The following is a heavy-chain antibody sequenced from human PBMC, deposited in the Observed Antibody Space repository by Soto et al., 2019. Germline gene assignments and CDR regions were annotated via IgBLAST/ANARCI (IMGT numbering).Heavy chain of an antibody. V-gene: IGHV3-53*01. CDR3: ARVTTFYDILTSSYALNYFHY. D-gene: IGHD3-9*01. J-gene: IGHJ4*02. CDR2: IYAGGNT. CDR1: GFSVTSNY. Sequence: VQLVESGGTLDQPGGSLRLSCTASGFSVTSNYMTWVRQAPGKGLECVSVIYAGGNTYYADSVKGRFTISSDNSKNTLFLQMNNLRAEDTAVYYCARVTTFYDILTSSYALNYFHYWGQGTRVTVSS.